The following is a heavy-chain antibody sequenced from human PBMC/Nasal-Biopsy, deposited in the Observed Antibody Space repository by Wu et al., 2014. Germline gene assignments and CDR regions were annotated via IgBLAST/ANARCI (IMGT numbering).Heavy chain of an antibody. CDR3: AVTSLVRGGDFDY. V-gene: IGHV3-13*04. CDR2: IGTAGDT. D-gene: IGHD3-10*01. CDR1: GFPFSSYD. Sequence: RLSCAASGFPFSSYDMHWVRQATGKGLEWVSGIGTAGDTYYAGSVKGRFTISRENARNSLYLQMNSLRAGDTAVYYCAVTSLVRGGDFDYWGQGTLVTVSP. J-gene: IGHJ4*02.